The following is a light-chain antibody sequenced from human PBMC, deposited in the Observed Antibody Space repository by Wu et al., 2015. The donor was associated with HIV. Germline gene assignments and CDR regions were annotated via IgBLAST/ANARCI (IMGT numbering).Light chain of an antibody. CDR2: GAS. CDR3: QQSYSTLWT. V-gene: IGKV3-20*01. CDR1: QSVSHDY. J-gene: IGKJ2*02. Sequence: EIVLTQSPGTLSLSPGQRATLFCRASQSVSHDYLAWYQQKPGQAPRVLIYGASDRATGIPDRFSGSGSGTDFTLTISRLEPEDFATYYCQQSYSTLWTFGQGPSWRSN.